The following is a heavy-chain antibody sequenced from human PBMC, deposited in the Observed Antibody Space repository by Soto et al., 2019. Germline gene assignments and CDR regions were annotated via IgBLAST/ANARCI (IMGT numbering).Heavy chain of an antibody. Sequence: QVQLVQSGAEVKKPGSSVKVSCKASGGTFSSYAISWVRQAPGQGLEWMGGIIPIFGTANYAQKFQGRVTITADESTSTAYMELSSLRSEDTAVYYCARACNSCYYGQGGSVAGTHDFDMDVWGQGTLVTVSS. D-gene: IGHD2-2*01. CDR2: IIPIFGTA. J-gene: IGHJ4*02. V-gene: IGHV1-69*12. CDR1: GGTFSSYA. CDR3: ARACNSCYYGQGGSVAGTHDFDMDV.